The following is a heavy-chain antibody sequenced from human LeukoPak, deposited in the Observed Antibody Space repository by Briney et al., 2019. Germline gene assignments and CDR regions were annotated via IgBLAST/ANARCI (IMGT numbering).Heavy chain of an antibody. CDR1: GFTFSSYW. J-gene: IGHJ6*03. CDR2: IKQDGSEK. V-gene: IGHV3-7*01. Sequence: GGSLRLSCAASGFTFSSYWMSWVRQAPGKGLEWVANIKQDGSEKYYVDSVKGRFIISRDNAKNSLYLQMNSLRAEDTAVYYCARVERARPYYYYYMDVWGKGTTVTVSS. CDR3: ARVERARPYYYYYMDV.